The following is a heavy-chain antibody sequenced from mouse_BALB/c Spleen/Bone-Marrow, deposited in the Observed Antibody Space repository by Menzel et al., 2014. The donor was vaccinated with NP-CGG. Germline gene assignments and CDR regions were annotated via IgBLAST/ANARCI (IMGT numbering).Heavy chain of an antibody. CDR1: GFDFGRYW. CDR3: ARLGYYGYHDN. D-gene: IGHD1-2*01. J-gene: IGHJ2*01. V-gene: IGHV4-2*02. Sequence: DVQLQESGGGLEQPGGSLNLACVASGFDFGRYWMRWARQAPGKGLEWIVEIKPGSSTINYSPSLKDKFIMSRDNAKNTLYLQMRKVRSEDTALYYCARLGYYGYHDNWGQGTTLTVSS. CDR2: IKPGSSTI.